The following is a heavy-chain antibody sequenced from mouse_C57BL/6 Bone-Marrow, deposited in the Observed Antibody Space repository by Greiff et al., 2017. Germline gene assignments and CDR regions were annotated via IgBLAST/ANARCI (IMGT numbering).Heavy chain of an antibody. D-gene: IGHD1-1*01. J-gene: IGHJ4*01. Sequence: VQLQQSGAELVKPGASVKLSCTASGFTITDYYMHWVKQRTEQGLEWIGGIDPEDGETNYAPKFTGKATMTADTSSNTAYLQLSSLTSEDTAVYYCARREPVGYWGQGTAVTVSS. CDR2: IDPEDGET. CDR1: GFTITDYY. V-gene: IGHV14-2*01. CDR3: ARREPVGY.